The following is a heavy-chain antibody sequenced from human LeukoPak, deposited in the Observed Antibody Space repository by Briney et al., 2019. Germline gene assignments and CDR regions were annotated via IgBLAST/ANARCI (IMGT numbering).Heavy chain of an antibody. Sequence: PGGSLRLSCAASGFTFSSYSMNWVRQAPGKGLEWVSSISSSSSYIYYADSVKGRFTISRDNAKNSLYLQMNSLRAEDTAVYYCARLVPLGSARRGCYYYMDVWGKGTTVTVSS. CDR1: GFTFSSYS. D-gene: IGHD2-15*01. CDR2: ISSSSSYI. CDR3: ARLVPLGSARRGCYYYMDV. V-gene: IGHV3-21*01. J-gene: IGHJ6*03.